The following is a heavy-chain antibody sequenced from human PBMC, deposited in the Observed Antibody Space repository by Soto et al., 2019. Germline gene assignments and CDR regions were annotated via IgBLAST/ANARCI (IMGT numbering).Heavy chain of an antibody. D-gene: IGHD6-19*01. CDR3: ASVPGSPGYHGLDV. J-gene: IGHJ6*02. CDR1: GLTFNKYW. V-gene: IGHV3-7*03. Sequence: GWSLRLCCAASGLTFNKYWMTWFRQAPGKGLEWVATIKHDGSEKSNLDSVEGRFTISRDNARNSLSLQMNSLRVEDTAVYFCASVPGSPGYHGLDVWGQGTTVAVSS. CDR2: IKHDGSEK.